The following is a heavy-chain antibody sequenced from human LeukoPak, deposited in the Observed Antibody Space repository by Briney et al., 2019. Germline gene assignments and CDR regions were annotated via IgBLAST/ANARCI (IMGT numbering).Heavy chain of an antibody. J-gene: IGHJ4*02. CDR3: ARGEQQLVPFDY. Sequence: GGSLRLSCAASGFTFSSYEMNWVRQAPGKGLECVSYISSSGSTIYYADSVKGRFTISRDNAKNSLYLQMNSLRAEDTAVYYCARGEQQLVPFDYWGQGTLVTVSS. CDR1: GFTFSSYE. V-gene: IGHV3-48*03. D-gene: IGHD6-13*01. CDR2: ISSSGSTI.